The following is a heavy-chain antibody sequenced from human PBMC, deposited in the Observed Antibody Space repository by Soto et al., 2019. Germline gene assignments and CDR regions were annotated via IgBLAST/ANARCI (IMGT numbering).Heavy chain of an antibody. D-gene: IGHD3-3*01. CDR2: IYYSGST. J-gene: IGHJ4*02. V-gene: IGHV4-39*01. CDR3: ARHHSDFSTIFGVVIPFDY. CDR1: GGSISSSSYY. Sequence: SETLSLTCTVSGGSISSSSYYWGWIRQPPGKGLEWIGSIYYSGSTYYNPSLKSRVTISVDTSKNQFSLKLSSVTAADTAVYYCARHHSDFSTIFGVVIPFDYWGQGTLVTVSS.